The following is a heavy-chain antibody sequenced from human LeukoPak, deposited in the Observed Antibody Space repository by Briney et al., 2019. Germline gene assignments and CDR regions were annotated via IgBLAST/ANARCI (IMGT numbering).Heavy chain of an antibody. Sequence: PGGSLRLSCAASGFTFSSYAMSWVRQAPGKGLEWVSAISGSGGSTYYADSVKGRFTISRDNSKNTLYLQMNSLRVEDTAVYYCAKAHGYSYGYAYYWGQGTLVTVSS. J-gene: IGHJ4*02. V-gene: IGHV3-23*01. CDR3: AKAHGYSYGYAYY. CDR2: ISGSGGST. CDR1: GFTFSSYA. D-gene: IGHD5-18*01.